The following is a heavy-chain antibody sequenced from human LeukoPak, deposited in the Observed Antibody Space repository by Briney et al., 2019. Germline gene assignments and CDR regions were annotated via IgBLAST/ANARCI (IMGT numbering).Heavy chain of an antibody. Sequence: ASVKVSCKAFGYTFTGYDIHWVRQATGQGLEWMGWMNPNSGNTDYAQKFQGRVTMTRDTSTSTAYTELRSLRSDDTAAYYCARDYDYGDYVLDYWGQGTLVIVSS. D-gene: IGHD4-17*01. CDR3: ARDYDYGDYVLDY. J-gene: IGHJ4*02. CDR1: GYTFTGYD. CDR2: MNPNSGNT. V-gene: IGHV1-8*01.